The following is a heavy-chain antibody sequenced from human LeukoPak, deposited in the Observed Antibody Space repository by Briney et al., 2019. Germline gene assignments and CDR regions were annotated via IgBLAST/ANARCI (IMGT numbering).Heavy chain of an antibody. D-gene: IGHD5-12*01. CDR2: IRYDGSNK. CDR3: ARDMRGYSGYALIQRGFDY. Sequence: GGSLRLSCAASGFTFSSYGMHWVRQAPGKGLEWVAFIRYDGSNKYYADSVKGRFTISRDNSKNTLYLQMNSLRAEDTAVYYCARDMRGYSGYALIQRGFDYRGQGTLVSVSS. J-gene: IGHJ4*02. V-gene: IGHV3-30*02. CDR1: GFTFSSYG.